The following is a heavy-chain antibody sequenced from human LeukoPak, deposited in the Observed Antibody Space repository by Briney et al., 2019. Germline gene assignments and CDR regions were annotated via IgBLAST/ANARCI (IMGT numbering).Heavy chain of an antibody. CDR3: ARRWDLLPDH. J-gene: IGHJ4*02. Sequence: PGGSLRLSCAASGFNLYDYGMSWVRQAPGKGLEWVSGIAWDGDSTGYADSVKGRFTISRDNSKNSFYLQMNSLRVEDTALYYCARRWDLLPDHWGPGTLVTVSS. D-gene: IGHD1-26*01. CDR2: IAWDGDST. V-gene: IGHV3-20*04. CDR1: GFNLYDYG.